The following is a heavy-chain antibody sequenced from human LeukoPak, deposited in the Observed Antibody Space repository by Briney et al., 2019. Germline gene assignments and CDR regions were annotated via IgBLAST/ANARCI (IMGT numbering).Heavy chain of an antibody. Sequence: GGSLRLSCAAAGFTFDDYAMHWVRQAPGKGLEWVSLISWDGGSTYYADSVKGRFTISRDNSKNSLYLQMNSLRAEDTALYYCAKGATVTTGYFDYWGQGTLVTVSS. CDR3: AKGATVTTGYFDY. D-gene: IGHD4-17*01. V-gene: IGHV3-43D*03. CDR1: GFTFDDYA. CDR2: ISWDGGST. J-gene: IGHJ4*02.